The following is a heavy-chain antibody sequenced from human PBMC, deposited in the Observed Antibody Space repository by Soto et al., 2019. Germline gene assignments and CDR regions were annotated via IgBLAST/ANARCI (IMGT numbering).Heavy chain of an antibody. D-gene: IGHD5-18*01. Sequence: PSETLSLTCAVSGVSISSYYWSWIRQPPGKGLEWIGYIYYSGSTYYNPSLKSRVTISVDTSKNQFSLSLSSVTAADTAVYYCARGRGYSYGLDPWGQGTLVTVSS. V-gene: IGHV4-59*08. J-gene: IGHJ5*02. CDR1: GVSISSYY. CDR3: ARGRGYSYGLDP. CDR2: IYYSGST.